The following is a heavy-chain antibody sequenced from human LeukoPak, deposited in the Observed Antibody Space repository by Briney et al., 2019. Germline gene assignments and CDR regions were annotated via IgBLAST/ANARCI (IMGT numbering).Heavy chain of an antibody. V-gene: IGHV4-59*01. D-gene: IGHD5-18*01. Sequence: SETLSLTCTASGGSISSYYWSWIRQPPGKGLEWIGYIYYSGSTNYNPSLKSRVTISVDTSKNQFSLKLSSVTAADTAVYYRARGYSSGLFDYWGQGTLVTVSS. CDR2: IYYSGST. CDR1: GGSISSYY. CDR3: ARGYSSGLFDY. J-gene: IGHJ4*02.